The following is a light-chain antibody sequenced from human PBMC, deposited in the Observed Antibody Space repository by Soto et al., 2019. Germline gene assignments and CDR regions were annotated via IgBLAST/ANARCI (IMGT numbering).Light chain of an antibody. CDR2: DVT. V-gene: IGLV2-14*01. J-gene: IGLJ1*01. CDR1: SSDVGDYNY. CDR3: GSCRITTAV. Sequence: QSALTQPASVSGSPGQSITISCTGTSSDVGDYNYVSWYQQYPGKAPKLMIYDVTNRPSGVSDRFSGSKSGNTASLTISGLQAEDEADYYCGSCRITTAVFGTGTKLTVL.